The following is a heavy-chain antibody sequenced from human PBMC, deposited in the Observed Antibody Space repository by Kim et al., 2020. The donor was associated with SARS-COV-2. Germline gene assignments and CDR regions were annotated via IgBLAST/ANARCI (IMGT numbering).Heavy chain of an antibody. J-gene: IGHJ4*02. Sequence: ADSVKGQFTISRDNSKNTLYLQMNSMRAEDTAMYYCARDSSGYYGHVDYWGQGTLVTVSS. V-gene: IGHV3-30*01. D-gene: IGHD3-22*01. CDR3: ARDSSGYYGHVDY.